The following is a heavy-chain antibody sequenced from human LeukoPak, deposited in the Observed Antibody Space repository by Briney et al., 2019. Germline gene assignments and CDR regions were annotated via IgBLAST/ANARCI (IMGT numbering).Heavy chain of an antibody. J-gene: IGHJ4*02. CDR1: GGSLSSYY. Sequence: SETLSLTCTVSGGSLSSYYWSWIRQPPGKGLEWIGYIYYSGSTNYNPSLKSRVTISVDTSKDQFSLKLSSVTAADTAVYYCASHSSGEDSDYWGQGTLVTVSS. D-gene: IGHD6-19*01. CDR3: ASHSSGEDSDY. V-gene: IGHV4-59*01. CDR2: IYYSGST.